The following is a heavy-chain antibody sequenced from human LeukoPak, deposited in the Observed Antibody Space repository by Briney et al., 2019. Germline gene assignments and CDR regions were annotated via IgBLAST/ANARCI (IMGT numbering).Heavy chain of an antibody. J-gene: IGHJ4*02. CDR3: ARAPLYYYDSRGYFPPLFDY. Sequence: SQTLSLTCTVSGGSISSGSYYWSWIRQPAGKGLEWIGRICTCGSTNYNPSLKSRVTISVDTSKNQFSLKLSSVTAADTAVYYCARAPLYYYDSRGYFPPLFDYWGQGTLVTVS. D-gene: IGHD3-22*01. V-gene: IGHV4-61*02. CDR1: GGSISSGSYY. CDR2: ICTCGST.